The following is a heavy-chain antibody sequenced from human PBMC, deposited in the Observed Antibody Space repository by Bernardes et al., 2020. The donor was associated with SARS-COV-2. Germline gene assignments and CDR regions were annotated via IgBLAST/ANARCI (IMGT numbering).Heavy chain of an antibody. CDR2: ISSSSSYI. J-gene: IGHJ5*02. CDR3: ARDSVSYSSSWYSSFAFDP. CDR1: GFTFSSYS. V-gene: IGHV3-21*01. Sequence: GGSLRLCCAASGFTFSSYSMNWVRKAPGKGLEWVSSISSSSSYIYYADSVKGRFTISRDNAKNSLYLQMNSLRAEDTAVYYCARDSVSYSSSWYSSFAFDPWGQGTLVTVSS. D-gene: IGHD6-13*01.